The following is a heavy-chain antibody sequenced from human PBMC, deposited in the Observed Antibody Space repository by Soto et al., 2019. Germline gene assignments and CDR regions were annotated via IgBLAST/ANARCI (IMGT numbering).Heavy chain of an antibody. V-gene: IGHV3-30-3*01. Sequence: PGGSLRLSCAASGFTFSSYAMHWVRQAPGKGLEWVAVISYDGSNKYYADSVKGRFTISRDNSKNTLYLQMNSLRAEDTAVYYCARGYCSSTSCYGSGRLYHYYYGMDVWGQGTTVTVSS. CDR2: ISYDGSNK. CDR1: GFTFSSYA. CDR3: ARGYCSSTSCYGSGRLYHYYYGMDV. J-gene: IGHJ6*02. D-gene: IGHD2-2*01.